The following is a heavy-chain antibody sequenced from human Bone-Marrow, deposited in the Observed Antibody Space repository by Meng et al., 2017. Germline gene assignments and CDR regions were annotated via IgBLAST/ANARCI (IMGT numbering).Heavy chain of an antibody. CDR1: GGSISSGGYY. J-gene: IGHJ1*01. V-gene: IGHV4-31*03. D-gene: IGHD6-13*01. Sequence: VQLTHSGSGLVKPSQTLSRTCTVSGGSISSGGYYWSWIRQHPGKGLEWIGYIYYSGSTYYNPSLKSRVTISVDTSKNQFSLKLSSVTAADTAVYYCARGPLSAAGTMGYFQHWGQGTLVTVSS. CDR2: IYYSGST. CDR3: ARGPLSAAGTMGYFQH.